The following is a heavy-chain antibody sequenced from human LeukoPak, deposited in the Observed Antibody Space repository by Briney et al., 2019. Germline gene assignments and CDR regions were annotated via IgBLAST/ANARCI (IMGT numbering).Heavy chain of an antibody. CDR2: ISAYNGNT. J-gene: IGHJ4*02. D-gene: IGHD1-1*01. Sequence: GASVKVSCKASGYSFTSYGISWVRQAPGQGLEWMGWISAYNGNTNYAQKLQGRVTMTTDTSTSTAYMELRSLRSDDTAVFYCARDRGAGNWNLFDYWGQGTLVTVSS. V-gene: IGHV1-18*01. CDR3: ARDRGAGNWNLFDY. CDR1: GYSFTSYG.